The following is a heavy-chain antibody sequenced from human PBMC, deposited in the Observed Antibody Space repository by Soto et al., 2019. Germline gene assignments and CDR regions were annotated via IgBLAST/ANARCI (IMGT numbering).Heavy chain of an antibody. CDR2: INPNSGGT. D-gene: IGHD3-10*01. CDR1: GYTFTGYY. Sequence: ASVKVSCKVSGYTFTGYYMHWVRQAPGQGLEWMGWINPNSGGTNYAQKFQGWVTMTRDTSISTAYMELSRLRSDDTAEYYCARGSYGSGRYWFDPWGQGTLVTVSS. J-gene: IGHJ5*02. CDR3: ARGSYGSGRYWFDP. V-gene: IGHV1-2*04.